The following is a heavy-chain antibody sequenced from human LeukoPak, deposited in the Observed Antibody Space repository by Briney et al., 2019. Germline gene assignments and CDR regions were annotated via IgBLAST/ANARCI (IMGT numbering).Heavy chain of an antibody. CDR1: GYTLTELS. CDR2: FDPEDVET. CDR3: ATEIRGIAVAGTGYLQH. Sequence: ASVKVFCKVSGYTLTELSMHWVRQAPGKGLEGMGGFDPEDVETIYAQKFQSRVTMTEDTSTDTAYMELSSLRSEDTAVYYRATEIRGIAVAGTGYLQHWGQGTLVTVSS. J-gene: IGHJ1*01. V-gene: IGHV1-24*01. D-gene: IGHD6-19*01.